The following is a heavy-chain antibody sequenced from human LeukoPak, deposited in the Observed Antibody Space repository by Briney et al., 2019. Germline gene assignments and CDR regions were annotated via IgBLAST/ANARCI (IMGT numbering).Heavy chain of an antibody. Sequence: SETLSLTCAVYGGSFSIYYWSWIRQPPGKGLEWIGEINHSGDTNYNPSLKSRVTISVDTSKSQFSLKLSSVTAADTAVYYCARDTRLITGTTRDYYYYYMDVWGKGTTVTISS. CDR1: GGSFSIYY. D-gene: IGHD1-20*01. V-gene: IGHV4-34*01. J-gene: IGHJ6*03. CDR3: ARDTRLITGTTRDYYYYYMDV. CDR2: INHSGDT.